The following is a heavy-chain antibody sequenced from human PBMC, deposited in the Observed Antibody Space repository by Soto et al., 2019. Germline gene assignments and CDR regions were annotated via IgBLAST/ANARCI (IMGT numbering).Heavy chain of an antibody. V-gene: IGHV1-18*01. CDR2: ISAHKGNT. J-gene: IGHJ4*02. D-gene: IGHD1-1*01. Sequence: QVQLVQSGAEVKKPGASVKVSCKASGYTFTSYGITWVRQAPGQGLEWMGWISAHKGNTQYAQKFQGRVTMTADTSTSTAYMELRSLRSDDTAVYYCATKRGALATSDYWGQGTQVTVSS. CDR1: GYTFTSYG. CDR3: ATKRGALATSDY.